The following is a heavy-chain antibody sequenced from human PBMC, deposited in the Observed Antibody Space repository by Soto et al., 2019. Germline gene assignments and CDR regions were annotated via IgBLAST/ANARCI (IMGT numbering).Heavy chain of an antibody. CDR1: GHTFTGHH. CDR3: ALEPTGTAGFDY. J-gene: IGHJ4*02. Sequence: ASVKVSCKASGHTFTGHHMHWVRQAPGQGLEWMALIGLDIGDTKYAQKFQGRVTSTSDTSSTTAYMELRGLRSDDTAVYYCALEPTGTAGFDYWGQGTLVTVSS. D-gene: IGHD2-21*02. V-gene: IGHV1-2*02. CDR2: IGLDIGDT.